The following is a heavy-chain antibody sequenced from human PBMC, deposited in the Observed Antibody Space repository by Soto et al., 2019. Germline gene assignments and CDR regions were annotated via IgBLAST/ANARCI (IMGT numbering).Heavy chain of an antibody. CDR3: AKDISRRVEHSALLDY. V-gene: IGHV3-30*18. Sequence: SVRLTCAASGFTFSSYGMHWVCQAPGKGLEWVAVISYDGSNKYYADSVKGRFTISRDNYKNTLYLQMNSLRAEDTAVYYCAKDISRRVEHSALLDYWVQGTVFT. D-gene: IGHD4-4*01. CDR2: ISYDGSNK. J-gene: IGHJ4*02. CDR1: GFTFSSYG.